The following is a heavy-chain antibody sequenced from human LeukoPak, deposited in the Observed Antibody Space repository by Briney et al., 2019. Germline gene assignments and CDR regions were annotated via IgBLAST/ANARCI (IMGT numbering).Heavy chain of an antibody. CDR2: INSDGSST. D-gene: IGHD3-16*01. J-gene: IGHJ4*02. V-gene: IGHV3-74*01. CDR3: AREKGGIPFDY. CDR1: GFTFSSYW. Sequence: GGSLRLSCAASGFTFSSYWMHWVRQAPGKGLVWVSRINSDGSSTSYADSVKGRFTISRDNAKNTLYLQMNSLRAEDTAVYYCAREKGGIPFDYWGQGTLVTVSS.